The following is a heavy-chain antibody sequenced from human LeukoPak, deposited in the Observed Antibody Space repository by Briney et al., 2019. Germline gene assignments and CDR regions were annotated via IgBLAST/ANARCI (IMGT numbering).Heavy chain of an antibody. CDR2: IVVCSGNT. D-gene: IGHD6-19*01. Sequence: EASVKVSCKASGFTFTSSAVRWVRQARGQRLEWIGWIVVCSGNTNYAQKVQGRVTITRDMSTSTAYMELSSLRSEDTDVYYCGAEMSSGWYGSYCGMDGWGKGTTVTVSS. CDR1: GFTFTSSA. J-gene: IGHJ6*01. CDR3: GAEMSSGWYGSYCGMDG. V-gene: IGHV1-58*01.